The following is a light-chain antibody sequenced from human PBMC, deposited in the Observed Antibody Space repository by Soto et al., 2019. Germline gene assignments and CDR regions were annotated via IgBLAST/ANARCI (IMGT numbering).Light chain of an antibody. CDR1: QSLVHSDGIAY. CDR3: MQGTHWPIT. Sequence: DVVMTQSPLSLPVTLRQPASISCRSNQSLVHSDGIAYFSWFQQRPGRSPRRLIYKVSNRDSGVPARFSGSGSGTDFALKISRVEAEDVGVYYCMQGTHWPITFGQGTRLEMK. CDR2: KVS. J-gene: IGKJ5*01. V-gene: IGKV2-30*02.